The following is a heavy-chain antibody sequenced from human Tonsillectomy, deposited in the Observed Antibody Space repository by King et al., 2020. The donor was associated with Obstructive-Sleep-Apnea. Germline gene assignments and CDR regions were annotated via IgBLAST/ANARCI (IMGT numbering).Heavy chain of an antibody. Sequence: QLQESGPGLVKPSETLSLTCTVSGGSISSSSYYWGWIHQPPGKGLEWIGSIYYSGSTYYNPSLKSRVTISVDTSKNQFSLKLSSVTAADTAVYYCARGGDGSSWPTPVRYWGQGTLVTVSS. D-gene: IGHD6-13*01. J-gene: IGHJ4*02. CDR2: IYYSGST. CDR3: ARGGDGSSWPTPVRY. V-gene: IGHV4-39*07. CDR1: GGSISSSSYY.